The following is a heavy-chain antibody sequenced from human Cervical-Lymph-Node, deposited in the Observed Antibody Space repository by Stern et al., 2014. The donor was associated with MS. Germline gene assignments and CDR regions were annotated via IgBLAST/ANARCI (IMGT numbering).Heavy chain of an antibody. CDR3: ARSRYLSRDSSGPRCYFDY. D-gene: IGHD3-22*01. Sequence: ESGPALVKPTQTLTLTCTFSGFSLSTSAMCVSWIRQPPGKALEWLARLDWGDGKYYNTSLKTRLTISKDTSKNQVVLTVTNMDPADTATYYCARSRYLSRDSSGPRCYFDYWGQGTLVTVSS. CDR1: GFSLSTSAMC. CDR2: LDWGDGK. J-gene: IGHJ4*02. V-gene: IGHV2-70*11.